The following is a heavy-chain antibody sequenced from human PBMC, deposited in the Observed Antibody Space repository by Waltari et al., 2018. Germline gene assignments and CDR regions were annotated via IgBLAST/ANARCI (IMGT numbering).Heavy chain of an antibody. CDR2: VYTSGIT. D-gene: IGHD6-6*01. V-gene: IGHV4-4*07. J-gene: IGHJ6*04. Sequence: QVQLQESGPGLVKPWETLSLTCTVSVGSISPYAWSGIRQTACKGLEWIGRVYTSGITNYNPYVNVRVTLAVDTSKNQCSLKLSSVTAADTAVYYCAREQMYSSSSDYYFFLDVWGKGTTVTIST. CDR1: VGSISPYA. CDR3: AREQMYSSSSDYYFFLDV.